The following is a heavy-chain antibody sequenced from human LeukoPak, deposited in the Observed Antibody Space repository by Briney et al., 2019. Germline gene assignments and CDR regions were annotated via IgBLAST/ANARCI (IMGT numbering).Heavy chain of an antibody. D-gene: IGHD3-10*01. CDR1: GGTFSSYA. CDR3: ARDLGNYYGSGSYYY. J-gene: IGHJ4*02. V-gene: IGHV1-69*01. Sequence: SVKVSCKASGGTFSSYAISWVRQAPGQGLEWMGGIIPIFGTANYAQKFQGRVTITADGSTSTAYMELSSLRSEDTAVYYCARDLGNYYGSGSYYYWGQGTLVTVSS. CDR2: IIPIFGTA.